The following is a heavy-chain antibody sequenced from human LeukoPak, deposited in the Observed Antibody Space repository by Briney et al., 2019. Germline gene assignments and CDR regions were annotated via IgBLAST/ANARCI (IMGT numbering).Heavy chain of an antibody. CDR2: ISAYNGNT. J-gene: IGHJ6*02. CDR3: ARDRYYDFWSGYPNYYYYYGMDV. D-gene: IGHD3-3*01. CDR1: GYTFTSNG. V-gene: IGHV1-18*01. Sequence: ASVKVSCKASGYTFTSNGISWVRQAPGQGLEWMGWISAYNGNTNYAQKLQGRVTMTTDTSTSTAYMELRSLRSDDTAVYYCARDRYYDFWSGYPNYYYYYGMDVWGQGTTVTVSS.